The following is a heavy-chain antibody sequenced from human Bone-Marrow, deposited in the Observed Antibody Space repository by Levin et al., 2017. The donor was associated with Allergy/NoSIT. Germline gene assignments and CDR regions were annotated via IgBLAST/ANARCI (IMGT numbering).Heavy chain of an antibody. CDR3: ASPGTFCAGGSCYFDY. J-gene: IGHJ4*02. D-gene: IGHD2-21*01. V-gene: IGHV5-51*01. Sequence: GESLKISCQGFGYSFGNFWIAWVRQMPGKGLELMGIIYPIDSDTRYSPSFQGQVTLSVDRSLNTTYLQWSSLKVSDTAIYYCASPGTFCAGGSCYFDYWGQGTLVTVSS. CDR2: IYPIDSDT. CDR1: GYSFGNFW.